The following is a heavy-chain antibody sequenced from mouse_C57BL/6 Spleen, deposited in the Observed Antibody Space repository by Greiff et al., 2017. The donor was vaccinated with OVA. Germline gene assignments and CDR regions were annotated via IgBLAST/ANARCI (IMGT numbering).Heavy chain of an antibody. CDR3: ARRYYGSSFYAMDY. J-gene: IGHJ4*01. CDR1: GFTFSDYG. CDR2: ISSGSSTI. Sequence: VKLVESGGGLVKPGGSLKLSCAASGFTFSDYGMHWVRQAPEKGLEWVAYISSGSSTIYYADTVKGRFTISRDNAKNTLFLQMTSLRSEDTAMYYCARRYYGSSFYAMDYWGQGTSVTVSS. V-gene: IGHV5-17*01. D-gene: IGHD1-1*01.